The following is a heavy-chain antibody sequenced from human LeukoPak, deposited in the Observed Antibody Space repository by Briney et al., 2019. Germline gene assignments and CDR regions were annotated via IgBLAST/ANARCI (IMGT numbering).Heavy chain of an antibody. Sequence: SETLSLTCTVSGGSISSYYWSWIRQPPGKGLEWIGYIYYSGSTNYNPSLKSRVTISVDTSKNQFSLKLSSATAADTAVYYCARCPPNYYDSSGYYYFDLWGRGTLVTVSS. J-gene: IGHJ2*01. CDR1: GGSISSYY. CDR2: IYYSGST. D-gene: IGHD3-22*01. CDR3: ARCPPNYYDSSGYYYFDL. V-gene: IGHV4-59*01.